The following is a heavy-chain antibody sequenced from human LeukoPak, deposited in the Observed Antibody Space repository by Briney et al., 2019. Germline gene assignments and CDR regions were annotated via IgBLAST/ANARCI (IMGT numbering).Heavy chain of an antibody. CDR1: GFTFSDHY. Sequence: PGGSLRLSCAASGFTFSDHYVDWVRQAPGKGLEWVGRSRNKDSRYTTEYAAYATGRFTISRDQSKNSLYLQMNSLKTEDTAVYHCTSGYSGKSVYAFDIWGQGTMVTVSS. V-gene: IGHV3-72*01. D-gene: IGHD1-26*01. J-gene: IGHJ3*02. CDR3: TSGYSGKSVYAFDI. CDR2: SRNKDSRYTT.